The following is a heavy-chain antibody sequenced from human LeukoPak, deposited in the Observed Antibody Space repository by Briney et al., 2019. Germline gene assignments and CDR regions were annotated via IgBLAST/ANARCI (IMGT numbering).Heavy chain of an antibody. D-gene: IGHD7-27*01. CDR3: ARKTWDYFDY. J-gene: IGHJ4*02. CDR2: IYYSGST. CDR1: GGSISSGSYY. V-gene: IGHV4-39*07. Sequence: PSQTLSLTCTVSGGSISSGSYYWGWIRQPPGKGLEWIGSIYYSGSTYYNPSLKSRVTISVDTSKNQFSLKLSPVTAADTAVYYCARKTWDYFDYWGQGTLVTVSS.